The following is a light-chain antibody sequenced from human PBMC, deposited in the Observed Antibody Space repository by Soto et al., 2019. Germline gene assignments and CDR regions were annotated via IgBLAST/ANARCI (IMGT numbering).Light chain of an antibody. CDR2: DAS. J-gene: IGKJ5*01. Sequence: DIQMTQSPSTLSASLGDRVTITCRASQSIGNWLAWYQQKPGKAPKLLIYDASSLESGVPSRFSGSGSGTEFTLTISSLQSEDFAVYYCQQYNNWPPITFGQGTRLEI. V-gene: IGKV1-5*01. CDR1: QSIGNW. CDR3: QQYNNWPPIT.